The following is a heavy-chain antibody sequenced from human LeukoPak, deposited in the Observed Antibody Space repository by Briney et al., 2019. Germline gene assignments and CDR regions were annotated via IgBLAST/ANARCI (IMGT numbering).Heavy chain of an antibody. Sequence: ASVKVSCKASRYTFTGYYMHWVRQAPGQGLEWMGWINPNSGGTNYAQKFQGRVTMTRDTSISTAYMELSRLRSDDTAVYYCARVYDSSGYSIDYWGQGTLVTVSS. CDR2: INPNSGGT. CDR3: ARVYDSSGYSIDY. CDR1: RYTFTGYY. J-gene: IGHJ4*02. V-gene: IGHV1-2*02. D-gene: IGHD3-22*01.